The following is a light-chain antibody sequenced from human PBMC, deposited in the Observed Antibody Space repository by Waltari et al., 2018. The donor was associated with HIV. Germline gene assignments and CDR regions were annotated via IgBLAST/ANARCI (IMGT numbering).Light chain of an antibody. Sequence: EIVLTQSPGTLSLSQGERDTLSCWASETVNRNYLAWYQQKPGQASRPLIYGASSRATGIPDRFSGSGSGTGFTLTISRLESEDFAVYYCQQYGSSPGTFGQGTKLEIK. V-gene: IGKV3-20*01. CDR1: ETVNRNY. CDR2: GAS. CDR3: QQYGSSPGT. J-gene: IGKJ2*01.